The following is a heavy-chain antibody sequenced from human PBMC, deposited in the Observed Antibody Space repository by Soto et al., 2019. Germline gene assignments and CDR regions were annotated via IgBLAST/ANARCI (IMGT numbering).Heavy chain of an antibody. D-gene: IGHD3-16*01. CDR1: GGSISSSNW. CDR2: IYHSGST. J-gene: IGHJ4*02. Sequence: SETLSLTCAVSGGSISSSNWWSWVRQPPGKGLEWIGEIYHSGSTNYNPSLKSRVTISVDKSKNQFSLKLNSVTAADTAVYYCARDRGAGYASCYYFDYWGQGTLVTVSS. V-gene: IGHV4-4*02. CDR3: ARDRGAGYASCYYFDY.